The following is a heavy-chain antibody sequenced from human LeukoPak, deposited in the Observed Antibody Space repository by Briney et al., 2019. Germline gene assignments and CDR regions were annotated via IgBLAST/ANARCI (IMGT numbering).Heavy chain of an antibody. CDR3: AKGPGDYDSSGYYVDY. V-gene: IGHV3-33*06. CDR1: GFTFSSYG. CDR2: IWYDGSNK. J-gene: IGHJ4*02. D-gene: IGHD3-22*01. Sequence: GRSLRLPCAASGFTFSSYGMHWVRQAPGKGLEWVAVIWYDGSNKYYADSVKGRFTISRDNSKNTLYLQMNSLRAEDTAVYYCAKGPGDYDSSGYYVDYWGQGTLVTVSS.